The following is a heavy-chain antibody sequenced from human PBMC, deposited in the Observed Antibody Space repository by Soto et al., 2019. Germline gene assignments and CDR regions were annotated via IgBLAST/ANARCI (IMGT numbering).Heavy chain of an antibody. CDR2: IYYSGST. Sequence: QVQLQESGPGLVKPSQTLSLTCTVSGGSISSGGYYWSWIRQHPGKGLEWIGYIYYSGSTYYNPSLKSRGSMSVDTSKNQFSLNLSSVTAADTAVYYCARDPNTMGFYYGMDVWGQGTTVTVSS. CDR3: ARDPNTMGFYYGMDV. V-gene: IGHV4-31*03. CDR1: GGSISSGGYY. J-gene: IGHJ6*02. D-gene: IGHD3-10*01.